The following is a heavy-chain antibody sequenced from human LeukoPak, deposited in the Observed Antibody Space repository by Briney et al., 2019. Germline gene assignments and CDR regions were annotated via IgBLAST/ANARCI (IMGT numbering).Heavy chain of an antibody. CDR3: ARGRITMVRGVITTFDY. CDR2: IYYSGST. Sequence: PSETLSLTCTVSGGSISSSSYYWGWIRQPPGKGLEWIGSIYYSGSTYYNPSLKSRDTISVDTSKNQFSLKLSSVTAADTAVYYCARGRITMVRGVITTFDYWGQGTLVTVSS. D-gene: IGHD3-10*01. CDR1: GGSISSSSYY. V-gene: IGHV4-39*01. J-gene: IGHJ4*02.